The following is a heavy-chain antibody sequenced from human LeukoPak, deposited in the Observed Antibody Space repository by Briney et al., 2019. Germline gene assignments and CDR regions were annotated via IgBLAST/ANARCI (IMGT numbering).Heavy chain of an antibody. V-gene: IGHV3-9*01. D-gene: IGHD3-16*01. CDR2: ISWNSGSI. CDR3: AKDVVTGRGFFFIMDV. CDR1: GFTLDAYA. J-gene: IGHJ6*03. Sequence: GRSLRLSCAASGFTLDAYAMHSVRQAPGKGLEWVSGISWNSGSIAYADSVKGRFTISRDNAKNSLYLQMNSLRAEDTALYYCAKDVVTGRGFFFIMDVWGKGTTVTVSS.